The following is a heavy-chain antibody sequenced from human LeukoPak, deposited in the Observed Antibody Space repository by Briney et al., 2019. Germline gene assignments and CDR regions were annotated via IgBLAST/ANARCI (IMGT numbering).Heavy chain of an antibody. CDR3: AKGEEIPYYYDSSGYYYIY. J-gene: IGHJ4*02. CDR1: GFTFSGYG. CDR2: ISNDGSNK. D-gene: IGHD3-22*01. Sequence: GGSLRLSCAASGFTFSGYGMHWVRQAPGKEPEWVSFISNDGSNKYYADSVKGRFTISRDNSKNTLYLQMNSLRAEDTAVYYCAKGEEIPYYYDSSGYYYIYWGQGTLVTVSS. V-gene: IGHV3-30*18.